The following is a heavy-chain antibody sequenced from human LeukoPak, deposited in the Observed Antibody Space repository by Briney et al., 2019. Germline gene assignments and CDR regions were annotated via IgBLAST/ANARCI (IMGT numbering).Heavy chain of an antibody. D-gene: IGHD3-3*01. Sequence: GGSLRLSCAASGFTFSAYAMSWVRQAPGKGLEWVSDISGNGGGTYYADSVKGRFTISRDNSKNTLYLQMNSLRAEDTAVYYCAKDHDFWSGYSDYWGQGTLVTVSS. J-gene: IGHJ4*02. CDR3: AKDHDFWSGYSDY. CDR1: GFTFSAYA. CDR2: ISGNGGGT. V-gene: IGHV3-23*01.